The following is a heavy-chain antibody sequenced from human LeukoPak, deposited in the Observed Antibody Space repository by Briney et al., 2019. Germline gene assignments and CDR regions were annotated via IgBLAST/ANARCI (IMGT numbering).Heavy chain of an antibody. D-gene: IGHD6-19*01. CDR1: GYTFTSHG. CDR2: ISAYSGKT. Sequence: ASVKVSCKASGYTFTSHGISWVRHAPGRGLEWMGWISAYSGKTKYAEKFQGRVTMTTDTSTSIVYMELRSLRSDDTAVYYCAREVAGTAINWFDPWGQGTLVTVSS. CDR3: AREVAGTAINWFDP. J-gene: IGHJ5*02. V-gene: IGHV1-18*04.